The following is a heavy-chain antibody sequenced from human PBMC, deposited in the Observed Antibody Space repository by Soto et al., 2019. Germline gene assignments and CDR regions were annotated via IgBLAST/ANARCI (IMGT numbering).Heavy chain of an antibody. V-gene: IGHV3-21*01. CDR1: GFTFSSYS. CDR2: ISSSSSYI. J-gene: IGHJ6*02. Sequence: RRLSCAASGFTFSSYSMNWVRQAPGKGLEWVSSISSSSSYIYYADSVKGRFTISRDNAKNSLYLQMNSLRAEDTAVYYCARTYYDFWSGYYTSYSYYGMDVWGQGTTVTVSS. D-gene: IGHD3-3*01. CDR3: ARTYYDFWSGYYTSYSYYGMDV.